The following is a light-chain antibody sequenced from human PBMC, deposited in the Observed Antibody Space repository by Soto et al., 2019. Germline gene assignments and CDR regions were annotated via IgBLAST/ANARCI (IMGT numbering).Light chain of an antibody. CDR3: QQYNTYST. Sequence: DIHMTQSPSTLSASLCDIVTITCRASQNIRNWLAWSQQKPGKAPNPLIYDASSLKSGVPARFSGSGSGTEFTLTISSLQPDDFATYYCQQYNTYSTFGQGTRLEIK. V-gene: IGKV1-5*01. J-gene: IGKJ5*01. CDR2: DAS. CDR1: QNIRNW.